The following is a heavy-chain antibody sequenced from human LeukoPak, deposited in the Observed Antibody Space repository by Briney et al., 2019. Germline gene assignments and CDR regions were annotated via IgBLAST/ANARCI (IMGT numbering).Heavy chain of an antibody. CDR3: ATGDGITGPNKWFDP. CDR1: GYTFTDYY. Sequence: ASVKVSCKVSGYTFTDYYMHWVQQAPGKGLEWMGLVDPEDGETIYAEKLQGRATIIADTSTDTAYMELSSLRSEDTAVYYCATGDGITGPNKWFDPWGQGTLVTVSS. CDR2: VDPEDGET. J-gene: IGHJ5*02. V-gene: IGHV1-69-2*01. D-gene: IGHD1-20*01.